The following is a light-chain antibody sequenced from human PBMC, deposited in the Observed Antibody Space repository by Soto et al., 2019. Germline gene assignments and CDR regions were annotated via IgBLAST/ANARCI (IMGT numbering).Light chain of an antibody. CDR3: LQYNSFSQT. Sequence: DIQMTQSPSTLSASVGDRVTITCRASQSMNDWLDWYQQKPGKAPKVLIYDASSLQSGVPSRFSGRGSGTEFSLTIDSLQPDDVATYYCLQYNSFSQTFGQGTKVEI. CDR2: DAS. J-gene: IGKJ1*01. V-gene: IGKV1-5*01. CDR1: QSMNDW.